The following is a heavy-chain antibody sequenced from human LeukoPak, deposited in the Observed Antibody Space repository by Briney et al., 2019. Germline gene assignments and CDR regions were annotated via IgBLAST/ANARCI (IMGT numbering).Heavy chain of an antibody. CDR1: GFTFDDYA. CDR2: ISGDGGST. CDR3: AKNPSGYGDYVDGYYFDY. D-gene: IGHD4-17*01. V-gene: IGHV3-43*02. Sequence: GGSLRLSXAASGFTFDDYAMHWVRQAPGKGLEWVSLISGDGGSTYYADSVKGRFTTSRDNSKNSLYLQMNSLRTEDTALYYCAKNPSGYGDYVDGYYFDYWGQGTLVTVSS. J-gene: IGHJ4*02.